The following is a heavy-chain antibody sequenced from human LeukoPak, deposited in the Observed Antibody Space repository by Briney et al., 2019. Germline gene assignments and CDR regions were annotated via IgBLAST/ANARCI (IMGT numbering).Heavy chain of an antibody. Sequence: PGGSLRLSCAASGFTVSSNYMSWVRQAPGKGLEWVSVIYSGGSTYYADSVKGRFTISRDNSKNTLYLQMSSLRAEDTAVYYCAGYYDIYYYGMDVWGQGTTVTVSS. CDR3: AGYYDIYYYGMDV. CDR2: IYSGGST. J-gene: IGHJ6*02. D-gene: IGHD3-9*01. CDR1: GFTVSSNY. V-gene: IGHV3-66*01.